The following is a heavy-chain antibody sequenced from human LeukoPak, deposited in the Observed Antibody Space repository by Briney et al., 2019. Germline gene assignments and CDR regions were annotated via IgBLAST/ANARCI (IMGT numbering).Heavy chain of an antibody. CDR1: GFSFSKNW. J-gene: IGHJ3*02. V-gene: IGHV3-74*01. CDR3: ARDRGYALDM. D-gene: IGHD3-10*01. CDR2: INSGDSNT. Sequence: GGSLRLSCAASGFSFSKNWMHWVRQAPGKGLVWISRINSGDSNTSYADSVKGRFTISRDNGKNTVYLGMNSLRVEDTALYYCARDRGYALDMWGQGTMVTVSS.